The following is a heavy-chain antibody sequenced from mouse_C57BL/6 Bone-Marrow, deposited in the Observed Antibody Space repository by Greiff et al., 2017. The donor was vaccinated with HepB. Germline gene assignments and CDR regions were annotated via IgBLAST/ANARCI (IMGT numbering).Heavy chain of an antibody. CDR1: GFTFSSYA. Sequence: EVKVVESGGGLVKPGGSLKLSCAASGFTFSSYAMSWVRQTPEKRLEWVATISDGGSYTYYPDNVKGRFTISRDNAKNNLYLQMSHLKSEDTAMYYCAREVVALYYYAMDYWGQGTSVTVSS. V-gene: IGHV5-4*01. D-gene: IGHD1-1*01. CDR2: ISDGGSYT. CDR3: AREVVALYYYAMDY. J-gene: IGHJ4*01.